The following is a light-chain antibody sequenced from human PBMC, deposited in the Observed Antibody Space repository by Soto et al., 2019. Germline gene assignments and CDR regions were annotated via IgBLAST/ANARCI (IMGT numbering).Light chain of an antibody. CDR1: SSDVGGSNF. CDR3: VSFTSSTTYV. Sequence: QSVLTQPASVSGSPEQSITISCTGTSSDVGGSNFVSWYQQHPGKPPKLIIYDVATRPSGVSNRFSGSKSGSTASLIISRLQTEDEADYYCVSFTSSTTYVFGSGTKLTVL. CDR2: DVA. J-gene: IGLJ1*01. V-gene: IGLV2-14*03.